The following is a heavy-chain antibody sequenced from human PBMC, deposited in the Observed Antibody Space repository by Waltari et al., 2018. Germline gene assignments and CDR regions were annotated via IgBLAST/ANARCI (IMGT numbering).Heavy chain of an antibody. V-gene: IGHV1-3*01. CDR2: SNAGNGNT. J-gene: IGHJ6*02. Sequence: QVQHVQSGAEGNKPGASVTVYCKASGYTFTSYAMHWVRQAPGQRLEWMGWSNAGNGNTKYSQKFEGRVTITRDTSASTDYMVLSSLRSEDTAVYYCARKYYDSSGYWYYYGMDVWGQGTTVTVSS. CDR3: ARKYYDSSGYWYYYGMDV. CDR1: GYTFTSYA. D-gene: IGHD3-22*01.